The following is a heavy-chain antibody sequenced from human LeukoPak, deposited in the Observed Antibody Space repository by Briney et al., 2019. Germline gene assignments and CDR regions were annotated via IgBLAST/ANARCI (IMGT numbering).Heavy chain of an antibody. D-gene: IGHD3-10*01. CDR3: ARDVREENYGSGSTYYYYYYGMDV. CDR1: GFTFSDYY. CDR2: ISSSGSTI. V-gene: IGHV3-11*01. J-gene: IGHJ6*02. Sequence: GGSLRLSCAASGFTFSDYYMSWIRQAPGKGLEWVSYISSSGSTIYYADSVKGRFTISRDNAKNSLYLQMNSLRAEDTAVYYCARDVREENYGSGSTYYYYYYGMDVWGQGTTVTVSS.